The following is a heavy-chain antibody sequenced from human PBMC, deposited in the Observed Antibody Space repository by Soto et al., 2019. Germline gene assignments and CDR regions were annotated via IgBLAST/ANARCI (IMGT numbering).Heavy chain of an antibody. CDR2: IYYSGST. CDR1: GGSISSYY. D-gene: IGHD3-3*01. V-gene: IGHV4-59*01. J-gene: IGHJ5*02. CDR3: ARDLTYYDFWSGYYTGNWFDP. Sequence: SETLFTCTVSGGSISSYYWSWIRQPPGKGLEWIGYIYYSGSTNYNPSLKSRVTISVDTSKNQFSLKLSSVTAADTAVYYCARDLTYYDFWSGYYTGNWFDPWGQGTLVTVSS.